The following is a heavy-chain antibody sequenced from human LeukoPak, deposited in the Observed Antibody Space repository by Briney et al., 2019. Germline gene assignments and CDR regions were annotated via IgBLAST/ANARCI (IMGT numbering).Heavy chain of an antibody. J-gene: IGHJ4*02. CDR2: ISGSGGST. V-gene: IGHV3-23*01. D-gene: IGHD3-22*01. Sequence: GGSLRLSCAASGFTFSSYAMSWVRQAPGKGLEWVSAISGSGGSTYYADSVKGRFTISRDNSTNTLYLQMNSLRAEDMAVYYCAPHPSSGYYAYWGQGTLVTVSS. CDR1: GFTFSSYA. CDR3: APHPSSGYYAY.